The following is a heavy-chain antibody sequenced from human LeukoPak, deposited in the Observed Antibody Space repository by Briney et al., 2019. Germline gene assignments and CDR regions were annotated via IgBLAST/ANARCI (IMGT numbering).Heavy chain of an antibody. Sequence: PSETLSLTCTVSGGSISSYYWSWIRQPPGKGREWIGYIYYSGSTNYNPSLKSRITISQDTSKNQFLLKLSPATAADRDVYYCAGGEIYCSGGSCYSFGWLDPWGQGTLVTVSS. V-gene: IGHV4-59*01. CDR2: IYYSGST. D-gene: IGHD2-15*01. CDR3: AGGEIYCSGGSCYSFGWLDP. J-gene: IGHJ5*02. CDR1: GGSISSYY.